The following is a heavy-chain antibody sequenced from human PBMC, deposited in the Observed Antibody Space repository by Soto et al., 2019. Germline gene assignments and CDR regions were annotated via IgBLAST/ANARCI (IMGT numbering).Heavy chain of an antibody. CDR1: GYTLTSYY. J-gene: IGHJ6*03. V-gene: IGHV1-46*03. CDR3: ARDQEPSTLYYDYYYMDV. Sequence: QVQLVQSGAEVKKPGASVTVSCKASGYTLTSYYIHWVRQAPGQGLEWMGIINPSAGSTSYAQKFQGRVTMSRDTSTSTVYMEVSGLRSEDTAVYYCARDQEPSTLYYDYYYMDVWGKGTTVTVSS. CDR2: INPSAGST.